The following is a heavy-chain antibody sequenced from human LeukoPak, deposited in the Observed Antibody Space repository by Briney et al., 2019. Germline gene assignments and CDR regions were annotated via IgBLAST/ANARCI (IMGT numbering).Heavy chain of an antibody. CDR3: AKDSYSKGDF. V-gene: IGHV3-7*01. Sequence: GGSLRLSCAASGFTFSYHWMTWVRQAPGKGLEWVANIKNDGAVKNYVDSVKGRFTISRDNAKNSLYLQMNSLRAEDTAVYYCAKDSYSKGDFWRQRVLVTVSS. CDR1: GFTFSYHW. CDR2: IKNDGAVK. D-gene: IGHD6-13*01. J-gene: IGHJ4*02.